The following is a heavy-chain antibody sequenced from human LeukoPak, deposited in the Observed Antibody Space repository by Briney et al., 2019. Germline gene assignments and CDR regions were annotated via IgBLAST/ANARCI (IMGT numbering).Heavy chain of an antibody. Sequence: SAKVSCKASGYTFTGYYLHWVRQAPGQGLEWMGRIIPIFGTANYAQKFQGRVTITTDESTSTAYMELSSLRSEDTAVYYCASSVEMATINFDYWGQGTLVTVSS. V-gene: IGHV1-69*05. D-gene: IGHD5-24*01. CDR2: IIPIFGTA. CDR3: ASSVEMATINFDY. CDR1: GYTFTGYY. J-gene: IGHJ4*02.